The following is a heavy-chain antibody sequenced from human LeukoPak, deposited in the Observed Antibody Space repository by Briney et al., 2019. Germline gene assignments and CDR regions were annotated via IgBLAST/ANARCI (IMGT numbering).Heavy chain of an antibody. Sequence: PGGSLRLSCAASGFTFSSYSMNWLRQAPGKGLEWVANIKQDGSEKYYVDSVKGRFTISRDNAKNSLYLQMNSLRAEDTAVYYCGAAFHAFDIWGQGTMVTVSS. J-gene: IGHJ3*02. V-gene: IGHV3-7*01. CDR3: GAAFHAFDI. CDR1: GFTFSSYS. D-gene: IGHD6-13*01. CDR2: IKQDGSEK.